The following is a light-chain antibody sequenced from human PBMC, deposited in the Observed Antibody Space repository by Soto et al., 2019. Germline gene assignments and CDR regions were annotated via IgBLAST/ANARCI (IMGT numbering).Light chain of an antibody. CDR2: GAS. V-gene: IGKV3-20*01. CDR3: QQYGSPGT. J-gene: IGKJ1*01. Sequence: EIVLTQSPGTLSLSPGERATLSCRASQSVSSSYLAWYQQKPGQAPRLLIYGASSRATGIPDRVSGSGSGTDFTLTISRLEPEDFAVYYCQQYGSPGTFGQGTKVEIK. CDR1: QSVSSSY.